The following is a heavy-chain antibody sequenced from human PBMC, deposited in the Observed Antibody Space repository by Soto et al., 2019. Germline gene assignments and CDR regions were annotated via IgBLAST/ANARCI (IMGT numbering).Heavy chain of an antibody. D-gene: IGHD2-2*01. Sequence: PSETLSLTCTVSGGSISSSSYYWGWIRQPPGKGLEWIGSIYYSGSTYYNPSLKSRVTISVDTSKNQFSLKLSSVTAADTAVYYCATLVVPAAGGYYYYYGMDVWGQGTTVTVS. CDR1: GGSISSSSYY. CDR2: IYYSGST. J-gene: IGHJ6*02. V-gene: IGHV4-39*01. CDR3: ATLVVPAAGGYYYYYGMDV.